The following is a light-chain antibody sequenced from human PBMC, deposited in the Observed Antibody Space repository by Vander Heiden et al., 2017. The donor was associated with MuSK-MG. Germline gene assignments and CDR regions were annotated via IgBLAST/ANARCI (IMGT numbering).Light chain of an antibody. Sequence: DIQMTQSPLSLSASVGDRVTITCQASQGIRNHLNWFQQKVGKAPNLLIYDASGLAKGVPSRFSGSGSGTDFTLTISSLHPEDFATYYCQRYDNLPITFGQGTLLDIK. CDR3: QRYDNLPIT. V-gene: IGKV1-33*01. CDR1: QGIRNH. CDR2: DAS. J-gene: IGKJ5*01.